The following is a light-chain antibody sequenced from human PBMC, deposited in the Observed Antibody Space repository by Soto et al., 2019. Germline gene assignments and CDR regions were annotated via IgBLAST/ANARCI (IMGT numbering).Light chain of an antibody. V-gene: IGKV3-11*01. CDR1: QSVSSY. Sequence: EIVLTQSPATLSLSPGERATLSCRASQSVSSYLAWYQQKPGQAPRLLIYDASNRATGIPARFSGSGSGTDFTLTISSLEPEDFSVYYCRQHSNWITFAQGTRLEIK. J-gene: IGKJ5*01. CDR2: DAS. CDR3: RQHSNWIT.